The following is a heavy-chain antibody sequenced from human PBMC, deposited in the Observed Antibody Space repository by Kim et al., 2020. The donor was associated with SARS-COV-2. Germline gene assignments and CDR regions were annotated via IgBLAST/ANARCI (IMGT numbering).Heavy chain of an antibody. D-gene: IGHD6-6*01. J-gene: IGHJ4*03. V-gene: IGHV3-53*01. CDR2: IYTNGTT. Sequence: GGSLRLSCAASGFAFNNNYMSWVRQAPGRGLEWVAVIYTNGTTYYVDSVKGRFTISSDNYKNTLYLQMISLTIEDAAVYYCSTRSYGSSSGCRYFDFW. CDR1: GFAFNNNY. CDR3: STRSYGSSSGCRYFDF.